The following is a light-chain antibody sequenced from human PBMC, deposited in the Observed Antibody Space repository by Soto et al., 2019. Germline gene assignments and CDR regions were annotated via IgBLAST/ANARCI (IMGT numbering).Light chain of an antibody. CDR3: QQYNIWPPLT. V-gene: IGKV3-15*01. CDR2: DAS. CDR1: QSVSSN. J-gene: IGKJ4*01. Sequence: EIVMTQSPATLSVSLGERATFSCRASQSVSSNLAWYQQKPGQVPRLLIYDASTRATAIPARFSGSGSGIEFTLTISSLQSEDFAVYYCQQYNIWPPLTFGGGTKVEIK.